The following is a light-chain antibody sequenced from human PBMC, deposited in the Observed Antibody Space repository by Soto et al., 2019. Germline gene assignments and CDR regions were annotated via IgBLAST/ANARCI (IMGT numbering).Light chain of an antibody. CDR2: GAS. CDR1: QSVSSSY. CDR3: QQYNNWLLT. Sequence: EIMLTQSPGTLSLSPGERATLSYRASQSVSSSYLAWYQQKPGQAPRLLIYGASSRATGIPARFSGSGSGTEFILTISSLQSEDFAIYYCQQYNNWLLTFGGGTKVDIK. V-gene: IGKV3D-15*01. J-gene: IGKJ4*01.